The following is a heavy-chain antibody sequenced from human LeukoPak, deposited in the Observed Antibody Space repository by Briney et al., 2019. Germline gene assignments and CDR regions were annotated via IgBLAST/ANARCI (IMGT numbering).Heavy chain of an antibody. V-gene: IGHV3-7*01. D-gene: IGHD3-16*01. CDR3: ATEHWGPNS. CDR1: GFTFSSYG. Sequence: GGSLRLSCAASGFTFSSYGMHWVRQAPGKGLEWVANIKPDGSGKYYVDSVKGRFIISRDNAKNSLFLQMSSLRGEDTALYYCATEHWGPNSWGQGTLVTVSS. J-gene: IGHJ4*02. CDR2: IKPDGSGK.